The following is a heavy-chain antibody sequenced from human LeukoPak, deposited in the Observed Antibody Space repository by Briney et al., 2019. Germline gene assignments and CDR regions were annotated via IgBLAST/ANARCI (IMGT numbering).Heavy chain of an antibody. J-gene: IGHJ6*03. CDR3: ARDYTEDSSGYYYVAYYMDV. CDR1: GFTFSSYS. CDR2: ISSSSSTI. V-gene: IGHV3-48*01. Sequence: GGSLRLSCAASGFTFSSYSMNWVRQAPGKGLEWVSYISSSSSTIYYADSVKGRFTISRDNAKNSLYLQMNSLRAEDTAVYYCARDYTEDSSGYYYVAYYMDVWGKGTTVTVSS. D-gene: IGHD3-22*01.